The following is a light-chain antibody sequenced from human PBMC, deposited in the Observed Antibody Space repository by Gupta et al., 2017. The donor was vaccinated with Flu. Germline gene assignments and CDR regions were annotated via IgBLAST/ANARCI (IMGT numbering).Light chain of an antibody. CDR2: AAS. J-gene: IGKJ4*01. CDR1: QDIITS. Sequence: DIQMTQSPSSLSASVGDRVTITCRASQDIITSFAWYQQKPGKPPKSLIYAASTVHAGVPSRFSGSGSGTYVTLTISSLQPEDCATYYCQQQMSSPMTFGGGTKVEIK. CDR3: QQQMSSPMT. V-gene: IGKV1-16*01.